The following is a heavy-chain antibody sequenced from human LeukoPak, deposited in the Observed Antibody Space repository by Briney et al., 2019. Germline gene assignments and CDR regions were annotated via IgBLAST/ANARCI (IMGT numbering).Heavy chain of an antibody. J-gene: IGHJ5*02. V-gene: IGHV1-18*04. Sequence: AASVKVSCKASGYTFTSYGISWVRQAPGQGLERMGWISAYNGNTNYAQKLQGRVTMTTDTSTSTAYMELRSLRSDDTAVYYCATRGKGNWFDPWGQGTLVTVSS. CDR3: ATRGKGNWFDP. CDR1: GYTFTSYG. CDR2: ISAYNGNT. D-gene: IGHD5-24*01.